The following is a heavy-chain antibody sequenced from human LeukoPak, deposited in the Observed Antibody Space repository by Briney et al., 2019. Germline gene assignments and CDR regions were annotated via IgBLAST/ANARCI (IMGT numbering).Heavy chain of an antibody. CDR3: AKDTSPLYSSSWSPTFAY. CDR1: GGSISSSSYY. CDR2: IYYSGST. D-gene: IGHD6-13*01. V-gene: IGHV4-39*02. J-gene: IGHJ4*02. Sequence: SETLSLTCTVSGGSISSSSYYWGWIRQPPGKGLEWIGSIYYSGSTYYNPSLKSRVTISVDTSKNQFSLKLSSVTAADTAVYYCAKDTSPLYSSSWSPTFAYWGQGTLVTVSA.